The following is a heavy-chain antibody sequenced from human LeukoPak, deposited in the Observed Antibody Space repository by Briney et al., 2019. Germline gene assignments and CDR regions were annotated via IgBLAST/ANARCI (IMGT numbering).Heavy chain of an antibody. J-gene: IGHJ4*02. V-gene: IGHV4-39*07. CDR3: ARDTIGIGLRLGEYTDY. D-gene: IGHD3-16*01. Sequence: SETLSLTCPVSGGSISSGSYYWGWIRQPPGKGLEWIGTIDYSGTAYYNPSLKSRVTISVGTSKKQFSLKLSSVTAADTAVYYCARDTIGIGLRLGEYTDYWGQGILVTVSS. CDR1: GGSISSGSYY. CDR2: IDYSGTA.